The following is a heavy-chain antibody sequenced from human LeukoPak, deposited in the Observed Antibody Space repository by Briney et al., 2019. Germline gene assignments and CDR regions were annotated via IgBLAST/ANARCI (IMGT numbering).Heavy chain of an antibody. CDR1: GFSVSSNY. CDR3: AIHDYLGY. CDR2: IYSGGST. Sequence: GGSLRLSCAASGFSVSSNYMSWVRQAPGKGLEWVSLIYSGGSTYYADSVKGRFTISRDISKNTVYLQMNSLRAEDTAVYYCAIHDYLGYWGQGTLVTVSS. V-gene: IGHV3-53*01. J-gene: IGHJ4*02.